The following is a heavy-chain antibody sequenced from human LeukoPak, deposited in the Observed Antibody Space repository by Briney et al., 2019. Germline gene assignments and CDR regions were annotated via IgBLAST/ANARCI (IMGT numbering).Heavy chain of an antibody. CDR2: IYSGGST. D-gene: IGHD5-18*01. CDR1: GFTFSSYV. V-gene: IGHV3-23*03. CDR3: AKDLTAMIRYYFDY. J-gene: IGHJ4*02. Sequence: GGSLRLSCAASGFTFSSYVMTWVRQAPGKGLEWVSVIYSGGSTYYADSVKGRFTISRDNSKNTLYLQMNSLRAEDTAICYCAKDLTAMIRYYFDYWGQGTLLTVSS.